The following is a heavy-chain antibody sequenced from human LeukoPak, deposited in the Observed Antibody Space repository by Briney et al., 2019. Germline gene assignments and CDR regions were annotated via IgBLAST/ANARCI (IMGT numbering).Heavy chain of an antibody. D-gene: IGHD1-1*01. J-gene: IGHJ4*02. CDR3: ARERAYNIDY. CDR1: GFAFNSYN. Sequence: PGGSLRLSCAASGFAFNSYNMNWVRQAPGKGLEWVSYISSTSSFIYYADSVKGRFTISRDNAKNSLFPQMSDLRAEDTAVYYCARERAYNIDYWGQGTLVTVSS. CDR2: ISSTSSFI. V-gene: IGHV3-48*01.